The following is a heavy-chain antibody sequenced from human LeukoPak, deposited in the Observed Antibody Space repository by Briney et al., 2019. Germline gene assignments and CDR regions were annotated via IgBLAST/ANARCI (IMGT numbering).Heavy chain of an antibody. CDR3: ASSFLILDY. CDR1: GLTFSSYG. Sequence: GGSLRLSCAASGLTFSSYGMHWVRQAPGKGLEWVSYISSSGTTIYYADSVKGRFTISRDNAKNSVYLQMNSLRAEDTAVYYCASSFLILDYWGQGTLVIVSS. D-gene: IGHD3-3*01. V-gene: IGHV3-48*04. J-gene: IGHJ4*02. CDR2: ISSSGTTI.